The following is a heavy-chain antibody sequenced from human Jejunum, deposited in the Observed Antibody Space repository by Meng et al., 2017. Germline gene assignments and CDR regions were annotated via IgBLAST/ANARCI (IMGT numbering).Heavy chain of an antibody. CDR3: ARGGYYSFDY. CDR1: GGSISIGYW. D-gene: IGHD5-18*01. J-gene: IGHJ4*02. V-gene: IGHV4-4*02. CDR2: IYHSGGT. Sequence: QVQLRERGPGLVKPSETLSLTWAVSGGSISIGYWWTWVRQPPGKGLEWIGEIYHSGGTNYNPSLKSRVTISVDKSKNQFSLKLTSVTAADTAVYYCARGGYYSFDYWGQGTLVTVSS.